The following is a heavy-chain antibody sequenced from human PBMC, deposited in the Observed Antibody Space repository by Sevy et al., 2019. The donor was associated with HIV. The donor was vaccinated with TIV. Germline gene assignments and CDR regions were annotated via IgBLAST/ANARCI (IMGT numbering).Heavy chain of an antibody. CDR1: GFTFSDHY. CDR3: ARVSSTANYECYGSGSSYGY. D-gene: IGHD3-10*01. V-gene: IGHV3-72*01. Sequence: GGSLRLSCAASGFTFSDHYMDWVRQAPGKGLEWVGPTRNKANRYITEYAASGKGRFTISRDECRNSLYLEKNSRKTDVTAMYYCARVSSTANYECYGSGSSYGYWGQGTLVTVSS. J-gene: IGHJ4*02. CDR2: TRNKANRYIT.